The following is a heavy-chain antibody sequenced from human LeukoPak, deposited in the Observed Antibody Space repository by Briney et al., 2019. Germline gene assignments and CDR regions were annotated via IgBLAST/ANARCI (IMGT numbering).Heavy chain of an antibody. V-gene: IGHV4-61*02. CDR2: IYTSGST. D-gene: IGHD6-19*01. Sequence: SQTLSLTCTVSGGSISSGSYYWSWIRQPAGKGLEWIGRIYTSGSTNYNPSLKSRVTISVDTSKNQFSLKLSSVTAADTAVYYCARGGQWLVLAFDYWGQGTLVTVSS. CDR1: GGSISSGSYY. J-gene: IGHJ4*02. CDR3: ARGGQWLVLAFDY.